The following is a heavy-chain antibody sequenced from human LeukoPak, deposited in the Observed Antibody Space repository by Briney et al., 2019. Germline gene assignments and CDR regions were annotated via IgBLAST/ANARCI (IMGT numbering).Heavy chain of an antibody. J-gene: IGHJ4*02. Sequence: PSQTLSLTCTVSGGSISNGGNYWSWIRQHPGKGLEWIGYIYYSGSTYYNPSLKSRVTISVDTSKNQFSLKLSSVTAADTAVYYCARDGPVFGAFDYWGQGTLVTVSS. CDR2: IYYSGST. V-gene: IGHV4-31*03. D-gene: IGHD3-16*01. CDR3: ARDGPVFGAFDY. CDR1: GGSISNGGNY.